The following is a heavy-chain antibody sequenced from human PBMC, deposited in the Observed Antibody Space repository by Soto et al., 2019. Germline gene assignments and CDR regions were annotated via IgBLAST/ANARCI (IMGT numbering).Heavy chain of an antibody. J-gene: IGHJ4*02. Sequence: GGSLRLSCAASGFTFSTYWMDWVRQTPGKGLEWVANINQDGSEKNYVDSVKGRFTIYRDNAKNSLYLQMSSLTAEDSALYYCSRSLDSWGQGTLVPVAS. V-gene: IGHV3-7*01. CDR3: SRSLDS. CDR1: GFTFSTYW. CDR2: INQDGSEK.